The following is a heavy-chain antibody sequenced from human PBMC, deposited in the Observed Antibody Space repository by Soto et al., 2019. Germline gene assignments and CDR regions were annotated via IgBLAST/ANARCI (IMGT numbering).Heavy chain of an antibody. CDR2: INHSGST. J-gene: IGHJ5*02. D-gene: IGHD2-15*01. CDR1: GGSFRGYY. V-gene: IGHV4-34*01. Sequence: SETLSLTCAVYGGSFRGYYWSWIRQPPGKGLEWIGEINHSGSTNYNPSLKSRVTISVDTSKNQFSLKLSSVTAADTAVYYCARDRVCGGGSCWFDPWGQGTLVTVSS. CDR3: ARDRVCGGGSCWFDP.